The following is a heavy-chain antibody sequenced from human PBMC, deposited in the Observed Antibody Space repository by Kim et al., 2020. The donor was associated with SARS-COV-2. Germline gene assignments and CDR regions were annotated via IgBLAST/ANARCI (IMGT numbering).Heavy chain of an antibody. CDR3: TRDPDYSKGASFDY. J-gene: IGHJ4*02. D-gene: IGHD4-4*01. V-gene: IGHV3-74*01. Sequence: ADSVKGRFTISTDNSKNMMYLQMNSLRAEDTAVYYCTRDPDYSKGASFDYWGQGTLATVSS.